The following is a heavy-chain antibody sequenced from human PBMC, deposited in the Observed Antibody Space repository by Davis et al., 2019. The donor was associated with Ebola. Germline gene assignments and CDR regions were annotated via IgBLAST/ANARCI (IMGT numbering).Heavy chain of an antibody. CDR3: ARWGGYSNYGMDV. CDR2: IKQDGSEK. D-gene: IGHD4-11*01. Sequence: GGSLRLSCAASGFTFSSYAMHWVRQAPGKGLEWVANIKQDGSEKYYVDSVKGRFTISRDNAKNSLYLQMNSLRADDTAVYYCARWGGYSNYGMDVWGQGTTVTVSS. CDR1: GFTFSSYA. V-gene: IGHV3-7*03. J-gene: IGHJ6*02.